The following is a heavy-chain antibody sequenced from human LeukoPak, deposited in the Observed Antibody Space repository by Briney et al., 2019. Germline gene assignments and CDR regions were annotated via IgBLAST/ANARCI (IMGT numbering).Heavy chain of an antibody. V-gene: IGHV1-69*01. J-gene: IGHJ5*02. CDR1: GGTFISYA. Sequence: ASVKVSCKASGGTFISYAISWVRQAPGQGLEWMGGIIPIFGTANYAQKFQGRVTITADESTSTAYMELSSLRSEDTAVYYCARDPNPYSSGRGSWFDPWGQGILVTVSS. CDR3: ARDPNPYSSGRGSWFDP. CDR2: IIPIFGTA. D-gene: IGHD6-19*01.